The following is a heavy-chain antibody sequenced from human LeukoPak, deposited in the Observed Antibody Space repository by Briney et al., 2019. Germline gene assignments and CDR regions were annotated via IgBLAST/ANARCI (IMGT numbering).Heavy chain of an antibody. CDR3: ARPYSSSDPFDY. Sequence: ASVKVSCKASGYTFTGYYMHWVRQAPGQGLEWMGRINPNSGGTNYAQKFQGRVTMTRDTSISTAYMELSRLRSDDTAEYYCARPYSSSDPFDYWGQGTLVTVSS. D-gene: IGHD6-6*01. CDR1: GYTFTGYY. J-gene: IGHJ4*02. CDR2: INPNSGGT. V-gene: IGHV1-2*06.